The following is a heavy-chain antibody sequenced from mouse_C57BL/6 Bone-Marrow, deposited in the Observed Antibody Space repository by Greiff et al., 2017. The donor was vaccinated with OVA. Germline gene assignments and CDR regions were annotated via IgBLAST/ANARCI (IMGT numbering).Heavy chain of an antibody. CDR1: GFTFSSYG. Sequence: EVMLVESGGDLVKPGGSLKLSCAASGFTFSSYGMSWVRQTPDKRLEWVATISSGGSYTYYPDSVKGRFTISRDNAKNTLYLQMSSLKSEDTAMYYCARHRADYFDYWGQGTTLTVSS. J-gene: IGHJ2*01. CDR3: ARHRADYFDY. V-gene: IGHV5-6*01. CDR2: ISSGGSYT. D-gene: IGHD6-1*01.